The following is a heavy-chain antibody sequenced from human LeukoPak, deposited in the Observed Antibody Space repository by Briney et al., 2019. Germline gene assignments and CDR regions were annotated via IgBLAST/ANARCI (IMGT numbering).Heavy chain of an antibody. CDR1: GGSISSYY. CDR3: ARDGDIVVVVAATPRVNWFDP. J-gene: IGHJ5*02. D-gene: IGHD2-15*01. CDR2: IYYSWST. Sequence: SETLSLTCTVAGGSISSYYWSWIRQPPGKGLEWIGYIYYSWSTNYNPSLKSRVTISVDTSKNQFSLKLSSVTAADTAVYYCARDGDIVVVVAATPRVNWFDPWGQGTLVTVSS. V-gene: IGHV4-59*01.